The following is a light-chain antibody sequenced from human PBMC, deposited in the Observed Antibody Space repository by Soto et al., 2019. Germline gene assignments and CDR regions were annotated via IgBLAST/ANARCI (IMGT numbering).Light chain of an antibody. CDR3: QQRSNWPPST. V-gene: IGKV3-11*01. Sequence: EIVLTQSPATLSLSPGERATLSCRASQSVGSYLAWYQQKPGQAPRLLIYDASNRATGIPARFSGSGSGTYFSLTISSLEPEDFAVYYCQQRSNWPPSTFGPGTKVDIK. J-gene: IGKJ3*01. CDR2: DAS. CDR1: QSVGSY.